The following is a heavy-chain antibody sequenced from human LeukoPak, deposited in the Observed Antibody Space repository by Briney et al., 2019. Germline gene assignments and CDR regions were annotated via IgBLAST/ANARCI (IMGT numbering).Heavy chain of an antibody. D-gene: IGHD2-15*01. CDR3: ARPPGYCSGGSCFPSDF. Sequence: GGSLRLSCAASGFTFSSYWMSWVRXAPXXXXEXVANIKQDGSEKYYVDSVKGRFTISRDNAKDSLYLQMNSLRAEDTAVYYCARPPGYCSGGSCFPSDFWGQGTLVTVSS. V-gene: IGHV3-7*03. J-gene: IGHJ4*02. CDR1: GFTFSSYW. CDR2: IKQDGSEK.